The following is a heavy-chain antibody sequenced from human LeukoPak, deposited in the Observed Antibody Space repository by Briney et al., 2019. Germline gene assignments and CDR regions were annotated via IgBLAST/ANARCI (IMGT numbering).Heavy chain of an antibody. CDR3: ALNGREVPSGAFDI. D-gene: IGHD3-16*02. CDR1: GFTFSNYA. CDR2: ISGSGGST. J-gene: IGHJ3*02. Sequence: GGSLRLSCAASGFTFSNYAMSWVRQAPGKGLEWVSTISGSGGSTYYADSVKSRFTISRDNSKNTLYLQMNSLRAEDTAVYYCALNGREVPSGAFDIWGQGTMVTVSS. V-gene: IGHV3-23*01.